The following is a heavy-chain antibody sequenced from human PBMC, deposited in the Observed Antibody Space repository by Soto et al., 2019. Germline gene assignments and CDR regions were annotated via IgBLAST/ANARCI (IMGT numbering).Heavy chain of an antibody. CDR3: AKDREHELRRGWFDP. V-gene: IGHV3-30*18. Sequence: QAQLVESGGGVVQPGRSLRLSCAASGFTFRSYGMHWVRQAPGEGLEWVAVSSSDGGNEYYADSVKGRFTISRDDSKNTVYLQMNSLRAEDTAVYYCAKDREHELRRGWFDPWGQGTLVTVSP. J-gene: IGHJ5*02. CDR2: SSSDGGNE. CDR1: GFTFRSYG. D-gene: IGHD1-26*01.